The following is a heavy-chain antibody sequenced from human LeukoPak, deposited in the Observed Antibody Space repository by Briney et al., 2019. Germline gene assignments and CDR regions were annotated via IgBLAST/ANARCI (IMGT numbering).Heavy chain of an antibody. CDR2: INHSGST. J-gene: IGHJ4*02. CDR1: GGSISSSSYY. V-gene: IGHV4-39*07. Sequence: SETLSLTCTVSGGSISSSSYYWGWIRQPPGTGLEWIGEINHSGSTNYNPSLKSRVTISVDTSKNQFSLKLSSVTAADTAVYYCRGAGYPLDYWGQGTLVTVSS. CDR3: RGAGYPLDY. D-gene: IGHD3-9*01.